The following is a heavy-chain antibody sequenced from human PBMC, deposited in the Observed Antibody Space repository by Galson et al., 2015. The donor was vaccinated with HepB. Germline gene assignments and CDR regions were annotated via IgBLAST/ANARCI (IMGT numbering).Heavy chain of an antibody. CDR1: GGSISSSNW. CDR3: ASPVAVAGTHAFDI. Sequence: SETLSLTCAVSGGSISSSNWWSWVRQPPGKGLEWIGEIYHSGSTNYNPSLKSRVTISVDKSKNQFSLKLSSVTAADTAVYYCASPVAVAGTHAFDIWGQGTMVTVSS. D-gene: IGHD6-19*01. CDR2: IYHSGST. V-gene: IGHV4-4*02. J-gene: IGHJ3*02.